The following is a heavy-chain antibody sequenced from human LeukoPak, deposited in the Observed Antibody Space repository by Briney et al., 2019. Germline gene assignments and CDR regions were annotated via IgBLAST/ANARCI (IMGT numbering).Heavy chain of an antibody. V-gene: IGHV3-15*01. J-gene: IGHJ4*02. CDR1: GFTFSNAW. Sequence: PGGSLRLSCAASGFTFSNAWMSWVRQAPGKGLEWVGRIKSKTDGGTTDYAAPVKGRFTISRDDSKNTLYLQMNSLKTEDTAVYYCTTARSGRYSPFDYWGQGTLVTVSS. CDR2: IKSKTDGGTT. CDR3: TTARSGRYSPFDY. D-gene: IGHD1-26*01.